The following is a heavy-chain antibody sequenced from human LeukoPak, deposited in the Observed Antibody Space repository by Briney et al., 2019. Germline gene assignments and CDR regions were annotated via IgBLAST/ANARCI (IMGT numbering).Heavy chain of an antibody. CDR1: GFTFSSYG. D-gene: IGHD5-24*01. J-gene: IGHJ4*02. V-gene: IGHV3-30*03. Sequence: GGSLRLSCAASGFTFSSYGMHWVRQAPGKGLEWVAVISYDGSNKYYADSMKGRFTISRDNSKNTLYLQMNSLRAEDTAVYYCARNPPGWLQADYWGQGTLVTVSS. CDR2: ISYDGSNK. CDR3: ARNPPGWLQADY.